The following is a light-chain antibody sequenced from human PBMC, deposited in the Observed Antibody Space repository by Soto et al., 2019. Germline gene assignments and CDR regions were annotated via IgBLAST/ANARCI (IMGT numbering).Light chain of an antibody. CDR1: QSISRR. CDR3: LQDQCSWT. CDR2: QAS. J-gene: IGKJ1*01. V-gene: IGKV1-5*03. Sequence: DIQMTQSPSTLSASVGDRVSITCRASQSISRRLAWYQQKPGKAPNLLIYQASNLETGVPSRFSGSGSGTETPLISSILQHDDLANYYCLQDQCSWTFGQGTKVEVK.